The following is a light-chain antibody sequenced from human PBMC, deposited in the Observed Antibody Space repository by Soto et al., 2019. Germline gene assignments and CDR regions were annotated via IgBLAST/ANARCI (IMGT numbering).Light chain of an antibody. J-gene: IGLJ7*01. CDR3: QSYDSSLSGSV. V-gene: IGLV1-40*01. CDR2: GNS. Sequence: QSVLTQPPSVSGAPGQRVTISCTGSSSNIGAGYDVHWYQQVPGTAPKLLIYGNSNRPSGVPDRFSGSKSGTSASLAITGLQADDEADYYGQSYDSSLSGSVFGGGTQLTVL. CDR1: SSNIGAGYD.